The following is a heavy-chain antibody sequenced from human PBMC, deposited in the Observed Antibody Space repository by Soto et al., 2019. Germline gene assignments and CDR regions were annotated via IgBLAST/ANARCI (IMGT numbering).Heavy chain of an antibody. D-gene: IGHD5-18*01. Sequence: TLSLTCTVSGGSISDFYWSWIRQSPGRGLEWIGYIFYSRITNYNSSLKSRVTISVDTSKNQFSLKLRSVTAADTAAYFCARIKRGYDYGSIIDFWGQGILVTASS. CDR3: ARIKRGYDYGSIIDF. V-gene: IGHV4-59*01. CDR2: IFYSRIT. CDR1: GGSISDFY. J-gene: IGHJ4*02.